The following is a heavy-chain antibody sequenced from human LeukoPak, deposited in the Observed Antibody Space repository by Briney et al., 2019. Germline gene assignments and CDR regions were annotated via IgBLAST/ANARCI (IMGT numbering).Heavy chain of an antibody. D-gene: IGHD4-17*01. Sequence: GGSLRLSCAASGFTLSSYWMSWVRQAPGKGLVCVARIKSDGTYRDYGDSVRGRFTISRDNAKDTLYLQMNSLRAEDTAVYYCVRDDRSYGVDYWGQGTPVTVSS. J-gene: IGHJ4*02. CDR1: GFTLSSYW. V-gene: IGHV3-74*01. CDR2: IKSDGTYR. CDR3: VRDDRSYGVDY.